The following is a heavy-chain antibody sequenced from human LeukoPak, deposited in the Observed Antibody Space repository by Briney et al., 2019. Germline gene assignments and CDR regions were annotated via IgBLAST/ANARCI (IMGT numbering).Heavy chain of an antibody. J-gene: IGHJ2*01. CDR2: IKHDGSEK. CDR3: ARGMTYFDL. V-gene: IGHV3-7*01. CDR1: GFSFSPYW. Sequence: GGSLRLSCSASGFSFSPYWMSWVRRAPGKGLEWVANIKHDGSEKYYVESVEGRFTISRDNAKNSLDLQMNSLRAEDTAVYYCARGMTYFDLWGRGTLVTVSS.